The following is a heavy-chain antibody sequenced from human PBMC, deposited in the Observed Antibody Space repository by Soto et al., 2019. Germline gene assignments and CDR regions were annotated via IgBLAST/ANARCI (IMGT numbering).Heavy chain of an antibody. V-gene: IGHV1-69*13. Sequence: SVKVSCKASGGTFRDYAITWVRQAPGQGLECMGGIIPMFGATNYAQKFQGRIKITADESTGTAFLELSSLKSEDTAVYYCAREIAQSPLKTRGYFAHGGQGPLVT. CDR2: IIPMFGAT. J-gene: IGHJ4*02. CDR3: AREIAQSPLKTRGYFAH. CDR1: GGTFRDYA.